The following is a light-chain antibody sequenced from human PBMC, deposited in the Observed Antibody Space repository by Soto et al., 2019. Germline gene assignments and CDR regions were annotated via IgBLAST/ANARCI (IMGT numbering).Light chain of an antibody. V-gene: IGLV1-40*01. J-gene: IGLJ3*02. CDR2: GNN. Sequence: QSVLTQPPSVSGAPGQRVTISCTGSTSNIGVGFDVNWYQQVPGTAPKLLIYGNNNRPSGVPDRISGSKSDTSASLAITGLQAEDEADYYCQSYDSSLSGWVFGGGTKLTAL. CDR1: TSNIGVGFD. CDR3: QSYDSSLSGWV.